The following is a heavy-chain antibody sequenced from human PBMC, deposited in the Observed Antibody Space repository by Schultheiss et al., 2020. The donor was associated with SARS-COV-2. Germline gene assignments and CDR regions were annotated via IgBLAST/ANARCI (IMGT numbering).Heavy chain of an antibody. CDR3: ARVSAATVNPRFDY. J-gene: IGHJ4*02. CDR2: IYYSGST. CDR1: GGSISSGGYS. Sequence: SETLSLTCAVSGGSISSGGYSWSWIRQPPGKGLEWIGYIYYSGSTNYNPSLKSRVTMSVDTSKNQFSLKLSSVTAADTTVYYCARVSAATVNPRFDYWGRGTLVTVSS. D-gene: IGHD6-25*01. V-gene: IGHV4-61*08.